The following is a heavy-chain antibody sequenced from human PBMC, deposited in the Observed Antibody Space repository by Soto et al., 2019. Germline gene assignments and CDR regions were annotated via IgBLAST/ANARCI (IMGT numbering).Heavy chain of an antibody. V-gene: IGHV1-46*01. CDR3: AREENCSGGTCYSEYFHR. J-gene: IGHJ1*01. CDR1: GYLFTAHS. D-gene: IGHD2-15*01. CDR2: VNPSGGST. Sequence: VASVKVSCKASGYLFTAHSMHWVRLAPGQGLEWMGVVNPSGGSTKYAQNFQGRVTMTRDTSTTTIYMELSSLRSDDTAIYYCAREENCSGGTCYSEYFHRWGQGTLVTVSS.